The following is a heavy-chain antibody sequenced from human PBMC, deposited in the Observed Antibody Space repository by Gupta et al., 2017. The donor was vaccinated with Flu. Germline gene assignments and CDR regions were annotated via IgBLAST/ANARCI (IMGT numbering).Heavy chain of an antibody. CDR2: IRSKAYGGTT. CDR3: TRDQGDYGSGSYFDY. D-gene: IGHD3-10*01. V-gene: IGHV3-49*02. J-gene: IGHJ4*02. Sequence: MSWVRQAPGKGLEWVGFIRSKAYGGTTEYAASVKGRFTISRDDSKSIAYLQMNSLKTEDTAVYYCTRDQGDYGSGSYFDYWGQGTLVTVSS.